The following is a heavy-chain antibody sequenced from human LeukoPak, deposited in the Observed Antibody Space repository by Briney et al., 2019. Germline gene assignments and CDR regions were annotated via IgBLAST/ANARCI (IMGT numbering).Heavy chain of an antibody. CDR1: GYTFTGYY. D-gene: IGHD6-13*01. Sequence: ASVKVSCKASGYTFTGYYMHWVRQAPGQGLEWMGWINPNSGGTNYAQKFQGRVTMTRDTSISTAYMELSRLRFDDTAVYYCARGRQQLARTLDYWGQGTLVTVSS. CDR3: ARGRQQLARTLDY. CDR2: INPNSGGT. J-gene: IGHJ4*02. V-gene: IGHV1-2*02.